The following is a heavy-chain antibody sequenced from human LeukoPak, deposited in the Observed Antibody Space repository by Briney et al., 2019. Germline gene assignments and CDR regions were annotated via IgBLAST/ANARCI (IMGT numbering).Heavy chain of an antibody. Sequence: GGSLRLSCAASGFSFSIYSVSWVRQAPGKGLEWVSYITSNSNTRYADSVKGRFTVSRDNAQNSLFLQMDSLRGEDTAVYYCARDLRTFYGMDLWGQGTTVTVFS. D-gene: IGHD1-14*01. J-gene: IGHJ6*02. CDR1: GFSFSIYS. V-gene: IGHV3-21*06. CDR2: ITSNSNT. CDR3: ARDLRTFYGMDL.